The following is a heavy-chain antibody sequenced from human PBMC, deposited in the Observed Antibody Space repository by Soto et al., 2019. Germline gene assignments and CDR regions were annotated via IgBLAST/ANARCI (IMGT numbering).Heavy chain of an antibody. CDR3: AKDRDTVRGWLDP. D-gene: IGHD3-10*02. V-gene: IGHV3-23*01. Sequence: EVQLLESGGGLVQPGGSLRLSCAASGFTFSSYAMSWVRQAPGKGLEWVSAISGSGGTIENADSVKGRFTISRDNSKNTLYLQMNSLRVEDTAVYYCAKDRDTVRGWLDPWGQGTLVTVSS. J-gene: IGHJ5*02. CDR1: GFTFSSYA. CDR2: ISGSGGTI.